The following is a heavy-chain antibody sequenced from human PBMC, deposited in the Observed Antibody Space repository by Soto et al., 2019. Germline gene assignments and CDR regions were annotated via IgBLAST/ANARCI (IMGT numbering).Heavy chain of an antibody. Sequence: QVQLVESGGGVVQPGRSLRLSCAASGFTFSSYGMHWVRQAPGKGLEWVAVISYDGSNKYYADSVKGRFTISRDNSKNTLYLQMNSLRAEDTAVYYCAKDGRVWFGEPSMDVWGQGTTVTVSS. CDR3: AKDGRVWFGEPSMDV. D-gene: IGHD3-10*01. CDR1: GFTFSSYG. J-gene: IGHJ6*02. CDR2: ISYDGSNK. V-gene: IGHV3-30*18.